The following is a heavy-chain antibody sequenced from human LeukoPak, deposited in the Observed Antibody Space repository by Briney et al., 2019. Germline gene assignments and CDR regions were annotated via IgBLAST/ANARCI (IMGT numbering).Heavy chain of an antibody. J-gene: IGHJ4*02. D-gene: IGHD3-10*01. Sequence: GGSLRLSCAASGFTFSSYAMSWVRQAPGKGPEWVSGIRGSGCSTYYADSVKGRFTISRDNSKNTLYLQMNSLGAEDTAVYYCAKSAGSGTYLLDDWGQGTLVTVSS. CDR3: AKSAGSGTYLLDD. V-gene: IGHV3-23*01. CDR1: GFTFSSYA. CDR2: IRGSGCST.